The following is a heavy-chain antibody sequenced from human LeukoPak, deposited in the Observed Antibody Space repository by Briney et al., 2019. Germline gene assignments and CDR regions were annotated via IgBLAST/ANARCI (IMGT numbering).Heavy chain of an antibody. CDR1: GGSINSYY. V-gene: IGHV4-4*07. D-gene: IGHD5-12*01. Sequence: PSETLSLTCTVSGGSINSYYWSWIRQPAGKGLEWIGRMYSSGSTNYNPSLKSRVSMSVDTSKNQFSLKLTSVTAADTAVYYCARGGKAPVVTMWGQGILVTVSS. J-gene: IGHJ4*02. CDR3: ARGGKAPVVTM. CDR2: MYSSGST.